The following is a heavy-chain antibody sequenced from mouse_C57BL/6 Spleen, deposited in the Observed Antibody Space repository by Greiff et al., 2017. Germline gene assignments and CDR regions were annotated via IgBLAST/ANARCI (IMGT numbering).Heavy chain of an antibody. CDR2: IHPNSGST. D-gene: IGHD1-1*02. Sequence: QVQLKQPGAELVKPGASVKLSCKASGYTFTSYWMHWVKQRPGQGLEWIGMIHPNSGSTNYNEKFKSKATLTVDKSSSTAYMQLSSLTSEDSAVYYWARTDMAWFAYWGQGTLVTVSA. CDR3: ARTDMAWFAY. J-gene: IGHJ3*01. V-gene: IGHV1-64*01. CDR1: GYTFTSYW.